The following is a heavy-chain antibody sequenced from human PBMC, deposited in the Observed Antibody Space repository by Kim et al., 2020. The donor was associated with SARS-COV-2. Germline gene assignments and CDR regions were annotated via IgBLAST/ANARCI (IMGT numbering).Heavy chain of an antibody. Sequence: IYHADTYSGRHTISRDNAKNSLFLQMSGVRPEDTAVYYCARELLRGTAPDSWGQGTLVTVSS. CDR2: I. D-gene: IGHD2-21*01. J-gene: IGHJ5*02. V-gene: IGHV3-48*03. CDR3: ARELLRGTAPDS.